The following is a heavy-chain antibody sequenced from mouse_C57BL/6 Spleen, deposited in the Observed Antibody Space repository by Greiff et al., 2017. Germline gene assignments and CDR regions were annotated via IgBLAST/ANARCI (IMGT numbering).Heavy chain of an antibody. Sequence: VQLQQSGPELVKPGASVKISCKASGYAFTSSWMNWVKQRPGKGLEWIGRIYPGDGDTNYNRKFKGKATLTVDKSSSTAYMQLSSLTSEDSAVDSWARVDYGSGTYAMDYWGQGTSVTVSS. D-gene: IGHD1-1*01. CDR2: IYPGDGDT. CDR3: ARVDYGSGTYAMDY. CDR1: GYAFTSSW. J-gene: IGHJ4*01. V-gene: IGHV1-82*01.